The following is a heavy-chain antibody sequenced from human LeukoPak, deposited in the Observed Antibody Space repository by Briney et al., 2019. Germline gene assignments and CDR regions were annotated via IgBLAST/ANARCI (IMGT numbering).Heavy chain of an antibody. J-gene: IGHJ3*02. D-gene: IGHD4-23*01. CDR2: IYYSGST. CDR3: ARRGGSPIIGGAFDI. Sequence: PETPCLNCTVSGGSITSAPYYWGWIRRPPGKGLEWIGSIYYSGSTYCNPSLKSRVTVSVDTSRNQFSLKLSSVTAADTAVYFCARRGGSPIIGGAFDIWGQGRMGSVSS. V-gene: IGHV4-39*01. CDR1: GGSITSAPYY.